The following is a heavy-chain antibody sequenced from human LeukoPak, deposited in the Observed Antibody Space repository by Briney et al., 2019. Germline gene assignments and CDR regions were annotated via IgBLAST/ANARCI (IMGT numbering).Heavy chain of an antibody. V-gene: IGHV3-23*01. CDR3: AKGPKYYDILTGPEYFQH. J-gene: IGHJ1*01. CDR2: ISGSGGST. D-gene: IGHD3-9*01. Sequence: PGGSLRLSCAASGFTFSSYAMSWVRQAPGKGLEWVSAISGSGGSTYYADSVKGRFTISRDNSKNTLYLQMNSLRAEDTAVYYCAKGPKYYDILTGPEYFQHWGQGTLVTVSS. CDR1: GFTFSSYA.